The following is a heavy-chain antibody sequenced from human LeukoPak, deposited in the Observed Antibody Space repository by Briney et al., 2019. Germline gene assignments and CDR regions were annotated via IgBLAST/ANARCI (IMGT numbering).Heavy chain of an antibody. V-gene: IGHV3-64*02. J-gene: IGHJ6*02. Sequence: GGTLRLSCAASGFTSTSYAMHWVRQAPGKGLEYVSAISSNGGSTYYADSVKGRFTISRDNSKNTLYLQMGSLRAEDMAVYYCARRAAESQYGMDVWGQGTTVTVSS. D-gene: IGHD2-15*01. CDR3: ARRAAESQYGMDV. CDR2: ISSNGGST. CDR1: GFTSTSYA.